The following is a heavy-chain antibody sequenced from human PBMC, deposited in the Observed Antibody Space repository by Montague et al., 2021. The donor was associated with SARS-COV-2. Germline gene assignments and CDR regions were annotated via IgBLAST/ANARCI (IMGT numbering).Heavy chain of an antibody. D-gene: IGHD3-16*01. CDR2: IEENGGEK. Sequence: SLRLSCAASGFPFSGYWMSWFRQAPGKGPEWVAEIEENGGEKNYVDSXKGRFTISRDNAKNSLYLHMNSLRGEDTALYFCARASPRGASWAYWGQGTLVTVSS. CDR3: ARASPRGASWAY. J-gene: IGHJ4*02. CDR1: GFPFSGYW. V-gene: IGHV3-7*01.